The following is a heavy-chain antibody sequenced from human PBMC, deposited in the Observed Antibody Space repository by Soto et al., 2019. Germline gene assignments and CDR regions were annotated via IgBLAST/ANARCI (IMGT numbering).Heavy chain of an antibody. D-gene: IGHD3-10*01. V-gene: IGHV4-30-2*01. CDR1: GGSISSGGYS. J-gene: IGHJ4*02. Sequence: SETLSLTCAVSGGSISSGGYSWSWIRQPPGNGLEWIGYIYHSGSTYYNPSLKSRVTISVDRSKNQFSLKLSSVTAADTAVYYCARENNVLPGGYFDYWGQGTLVTVSS. CDR2: IYHSGST. CDR3: ARENNVLPGGYFDY.